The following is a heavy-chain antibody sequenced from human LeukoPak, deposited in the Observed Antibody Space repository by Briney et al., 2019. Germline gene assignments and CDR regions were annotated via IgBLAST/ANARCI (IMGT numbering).Heavy chain of an antibody. Sequence: SETLSLTCAVYGGSFSGYYWGWIRQPPGKGLEWIGSIYYSGSTYYNPSLKSRVTISVDTSKNQFSLKLSSVTAADTAVYYCASQDIVVVGYYYGMDVWGQGTTVTVSS. D-gene: IGHD2-2*01. J-gene: IGHJ6*02. CDR1: GGSFSGYY. V-gene: IGHV4-39*01. CDR2: IYYSGST. CDR3: ASQDIVVVGYYYGMDV.